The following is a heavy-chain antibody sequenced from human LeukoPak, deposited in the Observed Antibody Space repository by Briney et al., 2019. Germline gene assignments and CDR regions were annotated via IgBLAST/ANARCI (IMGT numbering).Heavy chain of an antibody. J-gene: IGHJ6*03. CDR2: ISGSGGST. CDR3: ARVVRGYCSSTSCYGLGGYYYYMDV. CDR1: GFTFSSYG. D-gene: IGHD2-2*01. Sequence: GGTLRLSCAASGFTFSSYGMSWVRQAPGKGLEWVSAISGSGGSTYYADSVKGRFTISRDNAKNSLYLQMNSLRAEDTAVYYCARVVRGYCSSTSCYGLGGYYYYMDVWGKGTTVTVSS. V-gene: IGHV3-23*01.